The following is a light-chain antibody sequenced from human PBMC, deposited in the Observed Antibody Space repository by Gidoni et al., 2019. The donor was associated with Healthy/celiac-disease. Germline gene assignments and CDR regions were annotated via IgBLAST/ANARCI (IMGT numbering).Light chain of an antibody. CDR2: GAS. J-gene: IGKJ4*01. V-gene: IGKV3-20*01. CDR1: QSVSSSY. Sequence: EIVLTQSPGTLSLSPGERATLSCRASQSVSSSYLAWYQQKPGQAPRLLIYGASSRATGIPDRVSGSGSGTDFTLTISRLEPEDFAVYYCQQYGSSPLLTFXGXTKVEIK. CDR3: QQYGSSPLLT.